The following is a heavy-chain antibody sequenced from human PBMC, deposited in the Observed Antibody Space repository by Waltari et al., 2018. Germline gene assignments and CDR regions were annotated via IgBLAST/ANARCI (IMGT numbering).Heavy chain of an antibody. CDR2: IYYSGST. V-gene: IGHV4-39*01. D-gene: IGHD6-13*01. Sequence: QLQLQESGPGLVKPSETLSLTCTVSGGSISSSSYYWGWIRQPPGKGLEWIGSIYYSGSTYYNPSLKSRVTISVDTSKNQFSLKLSSVTAADTAVYYCASIAAAGYFQHWGQGTLVTVSS. J-gene: IGHJ1*01. CDR1: GGSISSSSYY. CDR3: ASIAAAGYFQH.